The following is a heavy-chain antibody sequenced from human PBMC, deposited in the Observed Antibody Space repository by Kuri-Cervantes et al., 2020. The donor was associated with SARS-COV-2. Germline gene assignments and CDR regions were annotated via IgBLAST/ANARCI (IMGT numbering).Heavy chain of an antibody. CDR3: ARTGTTSPFDY. D-gene: IGHD1-7*01. Sequence: GSLRLSCAVSGYSISSGYYWGWIRQPPGKGLEWIGSIYHSGSTYYSPSLKSRVTISVDTSRNLFSLKLTSLTAADTAVYYCARTGTTSPFDYWGQGTLVTVSS. V-gene: IGHV4-38-2*01. J-gene: IGHJ4*02. CDR1: GYSISSGYY. CDR2: IYHSGST.